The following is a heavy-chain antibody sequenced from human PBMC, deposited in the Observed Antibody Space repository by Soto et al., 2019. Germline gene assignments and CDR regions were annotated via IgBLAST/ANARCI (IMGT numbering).Heavy chain of an antibody. D-gene: IGHD4-17*01. CDR1: GFTFSSYA. Sequence: EVQLLESGGGLVQPGGSLRLSCAASGFTFSSYAMSWVRQAPGKGLEWVSVISGSGGSTYYADSVKGRFTISRDTSNNTLYLQMNSLRADDTAVYYCAKRTVGWYFDLWGRGTLVTVSS. CDR2: ISGSGGST. V-gene: IGHV3-23*01. CDR3: AKRTVGWYFDL. J-gene: IGHJ2*01.